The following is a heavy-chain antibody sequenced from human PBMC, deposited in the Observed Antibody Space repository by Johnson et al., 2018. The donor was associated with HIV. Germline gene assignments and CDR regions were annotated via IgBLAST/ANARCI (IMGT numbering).Heavy chain of an antibody. CDR1: GFNFSTYW. CDR3: ALGGSWYAFDI. V-gene: IGHV3-48*04. Sequence: EVQLVESGGGLVQPGGSLRLSCSASGFNFSTYWMTWVRQAPGKGLEWISYISSDGSTIDYADSVKGRFTISRDNGNNSLYLQMNSLRAEDTAVYYCALGGSWYAFDIWGQGTMVTVSS. J-gene: IGHJ3*02. D-gene: IGHD2-15*01. CDR2: ISSDGSTI.